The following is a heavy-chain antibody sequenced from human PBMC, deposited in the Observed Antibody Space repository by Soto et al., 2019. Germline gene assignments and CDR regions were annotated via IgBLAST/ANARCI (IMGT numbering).Heavy chain of an antibody. J-gene: IGHJ6*02. CDR3: ARDKARAQLGGNYYHIMDV. D-gene: IGHD3-3*02. CDR2: IMPIFRTA. CDR1: GGTFSTSA. Sequence: QVQVVQSGAEVKKPGSSVKVSCKTSGGTFSTSAISWVRQSPGQGREWMGGIMPIFRTADYAQRFQGRVTMTAAESASTAYLELRSLTSEDTAIYYCARDKARAQLGGNYYHIMDVWGQGTTVTVTS. V-gene: IGHV1-69*12.